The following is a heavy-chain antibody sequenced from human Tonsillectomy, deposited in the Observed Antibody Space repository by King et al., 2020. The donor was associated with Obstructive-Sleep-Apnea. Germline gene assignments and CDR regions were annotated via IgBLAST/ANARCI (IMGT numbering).Heavy chain of an antibody. Sequence: QLQESGPGLVKPSETLSLTCTVSGGSISSSSYYWGWIRQPPGKGLEWIESIYYTGSTYYNPSLKSRVTISVDTSKNQFSLKLSSVTAADTAVYYCASVRYSYGYLSAFDIWGQGQWSPSLQ. CDR2: IYYTGST. V-gene: IGHV4-39*07. D-gene: IGHD5-18*01. CDR1: GGSISSSSYY. J-gene: IGHJ3*02. CDR3: ASVRYSYGYLSAFDI.